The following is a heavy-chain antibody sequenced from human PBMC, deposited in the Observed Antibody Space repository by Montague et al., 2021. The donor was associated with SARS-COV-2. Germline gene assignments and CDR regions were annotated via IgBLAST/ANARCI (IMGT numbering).Heavy chain of an antibody. CDR2: IYYGGST. D-gene: IGHD3-16*01. CDR3: AREAFRGVIDH. CDR1: GDSITSSF. J-gene: IGHJ4*02. V-gene: IGHV4-59*01. Sequence: SETLSLTCTVSGDSITSSFWTWVRQPPGKGLEWIGYIYYGGSTNHTPSLKSRVPISVDVSKNQFSLKLSSVTAADTAVYYCAREAFRGVIDHWGQGTLVTVSS.